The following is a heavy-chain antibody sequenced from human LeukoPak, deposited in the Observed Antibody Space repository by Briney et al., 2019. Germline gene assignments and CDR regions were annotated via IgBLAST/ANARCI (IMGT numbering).Heavy chain of an antibody. CDR3: ARGPPVRFLEWLSPHYYYYGMDV. CDR1: GYTFTSYD. V-gene: IGHV1-8*01. J-gene: IGHJ6*02. D-gene: IGHD3-3*01. Sequence: ASVKVSCKASGYTFTSYDINWVRQATGQGHEWMGWMNPNSGNTGYAQKFQGRVTMTRNISISTAYMELSSLRSEDTAVYYCARGPPVRFLEWLSPHYYYYGMDVWGQGTTVTVSS. CDR2: MNPNSGNT.